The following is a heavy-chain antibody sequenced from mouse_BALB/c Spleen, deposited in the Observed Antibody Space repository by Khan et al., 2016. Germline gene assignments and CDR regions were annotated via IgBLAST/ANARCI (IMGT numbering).Heavy chain of an antibody. D-gene: IGHD1-1*01. CDR3: ARLDYYAYYFEY. J-gene: IGHJ2*01. CDR1: GYSITSDYA. V-gene: IGHV3-2*02. Sequence: EVQLQESGPGLVKPSQSLSLTCTVTGYSITSDYAWNWIRQFPGNKLEWMGYLAYSGSTTYNPSPKSRISIPRDTSKNQFFLQLNSVTTEDTATYYCARLDYYAYYFEYWGQGTTLTVSS. CDR2: LAYSGST.